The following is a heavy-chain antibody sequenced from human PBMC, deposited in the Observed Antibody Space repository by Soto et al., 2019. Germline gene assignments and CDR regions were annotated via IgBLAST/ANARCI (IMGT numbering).Heavy chain of an antibody. J-gene: IGHJ4*02. V-gene: IGHV1-8*01. CDR2: MNPNSGNT. CDR3: ATRAGYDFWSGYSPHYYFDY. D-gene: IGHD3-3*01. CDR1: GYTFTSYD. Sequence: ASVKVSCKASGYTFTSYDISWVRQATGQGLEWMGWMNPNSGNTGYAQKFQGRVTMTRNTSISTAYMELSSLRSEDTAVYYCATRAGYDFWSGYSPHYYFDYWGQGTLVTVSS.